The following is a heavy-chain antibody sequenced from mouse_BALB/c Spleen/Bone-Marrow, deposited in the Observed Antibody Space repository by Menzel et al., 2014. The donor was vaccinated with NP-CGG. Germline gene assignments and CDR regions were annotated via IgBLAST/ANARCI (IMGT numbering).Heavy chain of an antibody. CDR2: ISYDGSN. V-gene: IGHV3-6*02. Sequence: ESGPGLVKPSQSLSLTCSVTDYSITSGYYWNWIRQFPGNKLEWMGYISYDGSNNYYPSLKNRISITRDTSKNQFFLKLNSVTTEDTATYYCARLDGFAYWGQGTLVTVSA. CDR3: ARLDGFAY. CDR1: DYSITSGYY. J-gene: IGHJ3*01.